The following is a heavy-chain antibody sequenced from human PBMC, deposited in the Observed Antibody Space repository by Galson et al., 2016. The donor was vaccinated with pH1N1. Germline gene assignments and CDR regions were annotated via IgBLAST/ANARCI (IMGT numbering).Heavy chain of an antibody. Sequence: SCKAAGYNVTRYYMHWVRQAPGQGLEWMGIIDPSDETTTYSEKFQGRISLTRDTSTNSVYMELTTLRPDDSATYFCARRYFLDYWGQGTLVTVSS. CDR2: IDPSDETT. J-gene: IGHJ4*02. CDR3: ARRYFLDY. V-gene: IGHV1-46*01. CDR1: GYNVTRYY.